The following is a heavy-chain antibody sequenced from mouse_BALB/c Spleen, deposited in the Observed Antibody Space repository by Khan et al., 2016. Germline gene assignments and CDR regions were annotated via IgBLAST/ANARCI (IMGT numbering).Heavy chain of an antibody. V-gene: IGHV1-20*02. CDR3: ARDDYVN. J-gene: IGHJ2*01. CDR2: INPNNGAT. D-gene: IGHD2-4*01. Sequence: VQLQQSDPDLVKPGASVKISCKASGYSFTAYYMYWVKQSHGKSLEWIGRINPNNGATTFNQKFKGKAILTVDKSSTTAYMELRCLASEESAVYDCARDDYVNGGQGTTLTVSS. CDR1: GYSFTAYY.